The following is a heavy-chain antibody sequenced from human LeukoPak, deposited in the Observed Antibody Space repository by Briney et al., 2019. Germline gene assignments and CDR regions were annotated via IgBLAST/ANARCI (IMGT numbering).Heavy chain of an antibody. J-gene: IGHJ6*02. D-gene: IGHD6-19*01. Sequence: GGSLRLSCAASGFSFSSYWMHWVRQAPGKGLEWVSSISSSSSYIYYADSVKGRFTISRDNAKNSLYLQMNSLRAEDTAVYYCARGRIAVAGTEGYYYYGMDVWGQGTTVTVSS. CDR3: ARGRIAVAGTEGYYYYGMDV. CDR1: GFSFSSYW. CDR2: ISSSSSYI. V-gene: IGHV3-21*01.